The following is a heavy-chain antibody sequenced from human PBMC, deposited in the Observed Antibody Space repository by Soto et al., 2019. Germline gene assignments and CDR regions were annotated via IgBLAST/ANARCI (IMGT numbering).Heavy chain of an antibody. CDR3: AKDRYYYGSGSDAFDI. CDR1: GFTFRGYA. CDR2: ISGSGGST. D-gene: IGHD3-10*01. V-gene: IGHV3-23*01. Sequence: GGSLKFSWAAPGFTFRGYAMSWARQAPGKGLEWVSAISGSGGSTYYADSVKGRFTISRDNSKNTLYLQMNSLRAEDTAVYYCAKDRYYYGSGSDAFDIWGQGTMVTVSS. J-gene: IGHJ3*02.